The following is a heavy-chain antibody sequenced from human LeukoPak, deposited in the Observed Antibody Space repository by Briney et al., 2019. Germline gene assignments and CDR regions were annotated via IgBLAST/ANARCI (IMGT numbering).Heavy chain of an antibody. Sequence: PSETLSLTCTVSGGSISSYYWSWIRQPAGKGLEWIGRIYTSGSTNYNPSLKSRVTISVDKSKNQFSLKLSSVTAADTAVYYCAREPPYYYDSSGSEPSFDYWGQGTLVTASS. V-gene: IGHV4-4*07. CDR1: GGSISSYY. CDR3: AREPPYYYDSSGSEPSFDY. CDR2: IYTSGST. D-gene: IGHD3-22*01. J-gene: IGHJ4*02.